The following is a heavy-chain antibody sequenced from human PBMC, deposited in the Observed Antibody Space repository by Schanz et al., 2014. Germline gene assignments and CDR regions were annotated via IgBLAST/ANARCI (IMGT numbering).Heavy chain of an antibody. V-gene: IGHV1-18*04. CDR3: ARAPTRMNMFRGVTYFFDY. Sequence: QVRLVQSGAEAREPGASVKVSCKATGYMFDTYGFAWVRQAPGQGLEWMGWISTYNGHTRYGQKFQDRLSLTTDTDTATAHVESRSLRTDDTAVYYCARAPTRMNMFRGVTYFFDYWGQGTLVTVSS. CDR2: ISTYNGHT. J-gene: IGHJ4*02. D-gene: IGHD3-10*01. CDR1: GYMFDTYG.